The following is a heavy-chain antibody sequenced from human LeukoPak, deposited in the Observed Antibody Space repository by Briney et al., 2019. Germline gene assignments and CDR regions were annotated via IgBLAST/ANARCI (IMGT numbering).Heavy chain of an antibody. Sequence: GGSLRLSCVASGISLRSYSVHWIRQAPGKGLEWVALTSHDESNKKYADSVRGRCTISRDNSRDTVFLQLSNLRHEDTAVYYCAKGDAAGAYRTDFWGPGTRVTVSS. J-gene: IGHJ4*02. D-gene: IGHD6-13*01. CDR3: AKGDAAGAYRTDF. CDR1: GISLRSYS. CDR2: TSHDESNK. V-gene: IGHV3-30-3*01.